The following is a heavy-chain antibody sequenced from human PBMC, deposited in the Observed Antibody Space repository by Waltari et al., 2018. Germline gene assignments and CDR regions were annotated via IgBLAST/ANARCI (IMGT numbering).Heavy chain of an antibody. D-gene: IGHD2-2*02. CDR2: IIPNIGTA. V-gene: IGHV1-69*01. J-gene: IGHJ6*02. CDR3: ASTVVVPAAIGYYYYGMDV. CDR1: GGTFRSHA. Sequence: VQLVHSGAEVLKPGSSVTFSCKASGGTFRSHAIGWVRTAPGHGLEWMGGIIPNIGTANYAQKFQGRVTITADESTSTAYRERSSLRSEDTAVYYCASTVVVPAAIGYYYYGMDVWGQGTTVTVSS.